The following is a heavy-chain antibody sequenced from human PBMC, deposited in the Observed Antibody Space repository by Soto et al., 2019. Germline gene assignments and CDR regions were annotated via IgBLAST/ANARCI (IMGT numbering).Heavy chain of an antibody. CDR3: ARDIGGSGSSNWFDP. V-gene: IGHV4-4*02. Sequence: QVQLQESGPGLVKPSGTLSLTCAVSGGSISSSNWWSWVRQPPGKGLEWIGEIYHSGSTNYNPSLKSRVTIXXDXSMXQFSLKLSSVTAADTAVYYCARDIGGSGSSNWFDPWGQGTLVTVSS. CDR1: GGSISSSNW. J-gene: IGHJ5*02. D-gene: IGHD3-10*01. CDR2: IYHSGST.